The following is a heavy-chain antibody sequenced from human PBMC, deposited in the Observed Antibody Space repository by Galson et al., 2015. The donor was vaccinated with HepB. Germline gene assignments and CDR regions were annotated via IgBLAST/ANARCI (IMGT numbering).Heavy chain of an antibody. J-gene: IGHJ4*02. CDR2: IIPIFGTA. CDR3: ARGQGIVGATPFDY. CDR1: GGTFSSYA. V-gene: IGHV1-69*13. D-gene: IGHD1-26*01. Sequence: SVKVSCKASGGTFSSYAISWVRQAPGQGLEWMGGIIPIFGTANYAQKFQGRVTITADESTSTAYMELSSLRSEDTAVYYCARGQGIVGATPFDYLGQGTLVTVSS.